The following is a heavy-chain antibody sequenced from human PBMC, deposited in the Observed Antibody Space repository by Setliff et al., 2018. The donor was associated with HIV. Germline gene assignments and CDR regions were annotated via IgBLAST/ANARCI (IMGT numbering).Heavy chain of an antibody. CDR3: ARHSDSSSWPPGGYYHYMDV. D-gene: IGHD6-13*01. V-gene: IGHV4-39*01. J-gene: IGHJ6*03. CDR2: IYYTGTT. Sequence: SETLSLTCTVSGGSISSSSYYWGWIRQPPGKGLELIGSIYYTGTTYYHPSLESRVTLSVDMSRNQFSLRLTSWTAADTGVYYCARHSDSSSWPPGGYYHYMDVWGKGTTVTVSS. CDR1: GGSISSSSYY.